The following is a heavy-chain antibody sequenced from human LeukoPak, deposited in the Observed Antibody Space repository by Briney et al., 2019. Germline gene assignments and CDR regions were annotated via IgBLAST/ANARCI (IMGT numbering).Heavy chain of an antibody. CDR3: ARGPNPNYDYVWGSYRPPYYFDY. Sequence: GGSLRLSCAASGFTFSSYAMHWVRQAPGKGLEWAAVISYDGSNKYYADSVKGRFTISRDNSKNTLYLQMNSLRAEDTAVYYCARGPNPNYDYVWGSYRPPYYFDYWGQGTLVTVSS. V-gene: IGHV3-30*04. J-gene: IGHJ4*02. CDR2: ISYDGSNK. CDR1: GFTFSSYA. D-gene: IGHD3-16*02.